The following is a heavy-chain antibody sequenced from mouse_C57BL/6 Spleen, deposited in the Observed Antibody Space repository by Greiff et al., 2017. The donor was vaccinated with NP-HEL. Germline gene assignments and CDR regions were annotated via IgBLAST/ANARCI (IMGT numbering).Heavy chain of an antibody. J-gene: IGHJ4*01. Sequence: VQLKESGPELVKPGDSVKISCKASGYSFTGYFMNWVMQSHGKSLEWIGRINPYNGDTFYNQKFKGKATLTVDKSSSTAHMELRSLTSEDSAVYYCARFLDDYDGAGYAMDYWGQGTSVTVSS. D-gene: IGHD2-4*01. CDR1: GYSFTGYF. CDR2: INPYNGDT. V-gene: IGHV1-20*01. CDR3: ARFLDDYDGAGYAMDY.